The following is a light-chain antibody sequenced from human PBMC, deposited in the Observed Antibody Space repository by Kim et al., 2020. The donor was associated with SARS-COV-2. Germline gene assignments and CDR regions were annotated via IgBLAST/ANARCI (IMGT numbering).Light chain of an antibody. CDR1: HSVSSSY. V-gene: IGKV3-20*01. Sequence: EIVLTQSPVTVSLSPGDRASLSCRASHSVSSSYLAWYQQKPGQAPRLLIYGASGRATGIPDRFSGSGSRTDFTLTISRLEPEDVAVYYCQQYGSSPLTFGGGTKVEIK. J-gene: IGKJ4*01. CDR3: QQYGSSPLT. CDR2: GAS.